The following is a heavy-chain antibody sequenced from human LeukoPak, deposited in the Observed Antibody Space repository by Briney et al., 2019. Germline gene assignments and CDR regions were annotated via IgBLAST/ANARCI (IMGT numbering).Heavy chain of an antibody. CDR1: GYTFTTYG. CDR3: ARDSSGWYWFDP. D-gene: IGHD6-19*01. V-gene: IGHV1-18*01. CDR2: SSPYNGNT. J-gene: IGHJ5*02. Sequence: ASVKVSCKASGYTFTTYGISWVRQAPGQGLEWMGWSSPYNGNTNYAQKLQGRVTMTTDTSTSTAYMELRSLRSDDTAVYYCARDSSGWYWFDPWGQGTLVTVSS.